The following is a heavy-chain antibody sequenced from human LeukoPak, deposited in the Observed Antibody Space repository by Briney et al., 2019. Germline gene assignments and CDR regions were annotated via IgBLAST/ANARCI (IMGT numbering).Heavy chain of an antibody. CDR1: GFTFNTYT. CDR3: VRGDSREL. V-gene: IGHV3-21*01. Sequence: PGGSLRLSCAASGFTFNTYTMNWVRQAPGKGLEWVSSIGRSSIDKYYADSVRGRFTISRDNAKNSLYVQMCSLRAEDTAVYYCVRGDSRELWGQGTLVTVSS. D-gene: IGHD3-22*01. J-gene: IGHJ4*02. CDR2: IGRSSIDK.